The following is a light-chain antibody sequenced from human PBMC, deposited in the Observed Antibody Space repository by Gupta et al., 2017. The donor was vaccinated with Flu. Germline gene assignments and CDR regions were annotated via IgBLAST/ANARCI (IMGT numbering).Light chain of an antibody. Sequence: VITSSTGTSSDVGCYNVVCWHQQHPGKARRLIVYDASKRSAGLPGRFSGSTSGNTASLTFSGLPEEEEADYYCCSVAGRDNLFFGGGTKVTVL. V-gene: IGLV2-11*01. J-gene: IGLJ2*01. CDR3: CSVAGRDNLF. CDR2: DAS. CDR1: SSDVGCYNV.